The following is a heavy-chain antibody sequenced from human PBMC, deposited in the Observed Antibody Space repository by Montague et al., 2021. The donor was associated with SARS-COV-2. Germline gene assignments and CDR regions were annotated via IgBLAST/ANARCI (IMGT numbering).Heavy chain of an antibody. CDR3: ARGMYNRGLFVVSPRYYLDY. CDR1: TESFSGYY. J-gene: IGHJ4*02. V-gene: IGHV4-34*01. CDR2: ISHPGST. D-gene: IGHD3-10*01. Sequence: SETLSLTCAVYTESFSGYYWTWIRQPPGKGLEWIVEISHPGSTKYNPSLKSRVTISGDTYRKQVSLMLTSVTAADTATYYCARGMYNRGLFVVSPRYYLDYWGQGNMVAVSS.